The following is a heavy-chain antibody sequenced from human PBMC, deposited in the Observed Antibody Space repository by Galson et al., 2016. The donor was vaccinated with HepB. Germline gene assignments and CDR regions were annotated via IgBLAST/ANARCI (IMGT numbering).Heavy chain of an antibody. CDR1: GFTFSNHG. Sequence: SLRLSCAASGFTFSNHGMHWVRQAPGKGLECVAVIWADGGNKYYVDSVKGRFTISRDNSKNTVYLQMNCLRADDTAVYYCARDIYTGSYIIDYWGQGTLVTVSS. CDR3: ARDIYTGSYIIDY. V-gene: IGHV3-33*01. CDR2: IWADGGNK. D-gene: IGHD1-26*01. J-gene: IGHJ4*02.